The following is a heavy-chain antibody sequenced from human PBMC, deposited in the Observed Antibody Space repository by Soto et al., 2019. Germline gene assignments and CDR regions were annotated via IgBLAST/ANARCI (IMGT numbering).Heavy chain of an antibody. CDR1: GFTFRSYA. D-gene: IGHD3-22*01. CDR2: ISVSGCST. J-gene: IGHJ6*02. CDR3: GKEEAPAVMIDCMAV. V-gene: IGHV3-23*01. Sequence: CGSLSLSCAASGFTFRSYAMSWVRQAPEKGLAWVSSISVSGCSTYYAASVKGRFTISRDNSQNPLHLQMNSLRAENPAVYYCGKEEAPAVMIDCMAVWGQGTRVTVSS.